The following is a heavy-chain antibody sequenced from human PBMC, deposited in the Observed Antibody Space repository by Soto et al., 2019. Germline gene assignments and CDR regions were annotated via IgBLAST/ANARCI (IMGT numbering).Heavy chain of an antibody. CDR2: IGTAGDT. CDR1: GFTFSSYD. V-gene: IGHV3-13*01. Sequence: GESLKISCAASGFTFSSYDMHWVRQATGKGLEWVSAIGTAGDTYYPGSVKGRFTISRENAKNSLYLQMNSLRAGDTAVYYCARALRSCSGGSCYSPRAFDIWGQGTMVTVSS. CDR3: ARALRSCSGGSCYSPRAFDI. D-gene: IGHD2-15*01. J-gene: IGHJ3*02.